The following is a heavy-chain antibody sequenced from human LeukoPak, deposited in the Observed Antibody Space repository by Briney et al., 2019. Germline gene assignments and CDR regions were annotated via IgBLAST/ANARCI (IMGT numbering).Heavy chain of an antibody. V-gene: IGHV3-30*02. CDR2: IQYDGGNK. CDR3: AKDRFGSGNAFDF. Sequence: GGSLRLSCAASGFIFSGYGMHWVRQAPGKGLEWVAFIQYDGGNKFYADSVKGRFTISRDNSKNTVYLEMNSLRVEDTALYYCAKDRFGSGNAFDFWGQGTVIIV. D-gene: IGHD3-10*01. J-gene: IGHJ3*01. CDR1: GFIFSGYG.